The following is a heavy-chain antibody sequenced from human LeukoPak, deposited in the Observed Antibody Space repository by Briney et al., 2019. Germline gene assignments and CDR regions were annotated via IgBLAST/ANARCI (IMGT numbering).Heavy chain of an antibody. CDR2: INHSGST. CDR3: ASPGGDDSSGYSIPYYFDY. CDR1: GGSFSGYY. V-gene: IGHV4-34*01. D-gene: IGHD3-22*01. Sequence: PSETLSLTCAVYGGSFSGYYWSWIRQPPGKGLEWIGEINHSGSTNYNPSLKSRVTISVDTSKNQFSLKLSSVTAADTAVYYCASPGGDDSSGYSIPYYFDYWGQGTLVTVSS. J-gene: IGHJ4*02.